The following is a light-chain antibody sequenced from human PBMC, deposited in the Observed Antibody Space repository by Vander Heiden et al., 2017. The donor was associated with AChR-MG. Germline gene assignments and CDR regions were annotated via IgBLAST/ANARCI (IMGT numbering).Light chain of an antibody. Sequence: QSALPQPASGAGSPGQSIPIPGTGTSTDVGGYNYVSWYQQHPGKAPKLMIYEVSNRPSGVSNRFSGSKSGNTASLTISGLQAEDEADYYCSSYTSSSTLVFGGGTKLTVL. V-gene: IGLV2-14*01. CDR1: STDVGGYNY. J-gene: IGLJ2*01. CDR2: EVS. CDR3: SSYTSSSTLV.